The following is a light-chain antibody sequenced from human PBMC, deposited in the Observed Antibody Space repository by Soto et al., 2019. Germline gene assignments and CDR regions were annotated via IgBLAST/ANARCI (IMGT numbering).Light chain of an antibody. CDR3: GTWDSSLSAVV. CDR1: SSNIGNNY. J-gene: IGLJ2*01. CDR2: DDN. V-gene: IGLV1-51*01. Sequence: QSVLTQPPSVSAAPGQKVTISCSGSSSNIGNNYVSWYQQLPGTAHQLLIYDDNERPSGIPDRFSGSKSGTSATLGITGLQTGDEADYYCGTWDSSLSAVVFGGGTKLTVL.